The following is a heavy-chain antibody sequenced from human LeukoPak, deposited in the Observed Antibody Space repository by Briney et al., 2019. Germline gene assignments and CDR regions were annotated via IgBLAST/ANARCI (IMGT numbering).Heavy chain of an antibody. D-gene: IGHD3-9*01. J-gene: IGHJ4*02. CDR1: GGSISSSSYY. Sequence: SETLSLTCTVSGGSISSSSYYWGWIRQPPGKGLEWIGNIYYSGSTYYNPSLKSRVTISVDTSKNQFSLKLSSVTAADTAVYYCARRRQNYDILTGEVEAAFDYWGQGTLVTVSS. CDR2: IYYSGST. V-gene: IGHV4-39*07. CDR3: ARRRQNYDILTGEVEAAFDY.